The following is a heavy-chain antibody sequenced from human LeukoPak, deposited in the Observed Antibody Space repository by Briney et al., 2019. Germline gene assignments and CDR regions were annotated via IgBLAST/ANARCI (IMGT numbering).Heavy chain of an antibody. V-gene: IGHV3-11*01. J-gene: IGHJ4*02. CDR2: VSSGSSTI. D-gene: IGHD6-19*01. Sequence: GGSLRLSCAASGFTFSDYYMSWIRQAPGKALEWVSYVSSGSSTIYYADSVKGRFTVSRDNSKNTLYLQMNSLKVEDTAFYYCANGGRQWLTEYWGQGTLVTVSS. CDR1: GFTFSDYY. CDR3: ANGGRQWLTEY.